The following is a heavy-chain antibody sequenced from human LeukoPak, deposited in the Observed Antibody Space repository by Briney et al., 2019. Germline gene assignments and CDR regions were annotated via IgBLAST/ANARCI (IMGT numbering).Heavy chain of an antibody. CDR3: ARHFSYRVSPYYYDSSGYNYFDY. Sequence: KASETLSLTCTVSGGSISSYYWSWIRQPPGKGLEWIGYIYHSGSTYYNPSLKSRVTISVDTSKNQFSLKLSSVTAADTAVYYCARHFSYRVSPYYYDSSGYNYFDYWGQGTLVTVSS. CDR2: IYHSGST. V-gene: IGHV4-59*08. J-gene: IGHJ4*02. CDR1: GGSISSYY. D-gene: IGHD3-22*01.